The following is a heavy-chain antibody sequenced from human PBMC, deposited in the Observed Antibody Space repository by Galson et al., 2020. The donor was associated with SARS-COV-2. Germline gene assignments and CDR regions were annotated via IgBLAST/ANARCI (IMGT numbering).Heavy chain of an antibody. CDR1: GFTFSNCG. CDR3: AKGNLDFEAGLDY. J-gene: IGHJ4*02. V-gene: IGHV3-30*18. D-gene: IGHD3-9*01. CDR2: VSYDGSRK. Sequence: GESLKISCAASGFTFSNCGMHWVRQAPGKGLEWVAVVSYDGSRKYYVDSVKGRFTISRDNSKKTLSLQMINLRPEDTAVYYCAKGNLDFEAGLDYWGQGTLVTVTA.